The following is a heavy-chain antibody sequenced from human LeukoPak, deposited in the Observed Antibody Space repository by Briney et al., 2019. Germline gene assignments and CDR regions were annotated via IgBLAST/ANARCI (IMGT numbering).Heavy chain of an antibody. CDR2: IYHSGYT. V-gene: IGHV4-39*07. Sequence: SETLSLTCTVSGGSISSSSYYWGWIRQPPGKGLEWIGSIYHSGYTYYNPSLESRVTISVDTSKNQFSLKLSSVTAADTAVYYCARDLGYCSGGSCSQRFDPWGQGTLVTVSS. CDR1: GGSISSSSYY. J-gene: IGHJ5*02. CDR3: ARDLGYCSGGSCSQRFDP. D-gene: IGHD2-15*01.